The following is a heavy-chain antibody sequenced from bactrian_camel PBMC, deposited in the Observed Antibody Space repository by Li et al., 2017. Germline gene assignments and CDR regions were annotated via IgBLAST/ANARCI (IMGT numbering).Heavy chain of an antibody. Sequence: VQLVESGGGSVQAGGSLRVSCEASGYAYSAYCMAWFRQTPGKEREGVAAMHTDGQTVYRDSVKGRFTISRDNAKKSLSLQMTRLKPEDSAMYYCAADVSGSCGSDYDVPGWYWGQGTQVTVS. CDR2: MHTDGQT. CDR1: GYAYSAYC. J-gene: IGHJ4*01. D-gene: IGHD2*01. V-gene: IGHV3S53*01. CDR3: AADVSGSCGSDYDVPGWY.